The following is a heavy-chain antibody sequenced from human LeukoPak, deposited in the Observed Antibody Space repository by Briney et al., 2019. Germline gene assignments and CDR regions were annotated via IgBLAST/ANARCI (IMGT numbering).Heavy chain of an antibody. CDR2: IYYSGST. D-gene: IGHD2-2*02. CDR1: GGSISSYY. V-gene: IGHV4-59*08. J-gene: IGHJ5*02. Sequence: SETLSLTCTVSGGSISSYYWSWIRQPPGKGLEWIGYIYYSGSTNYNPSLKSRVTISVDTSKNQFSLKLSSVTAADTAVYYCARVGVDCSSTSCYTYWFDPWGQGTLVTVSS. CDR3: ARVGVDCSSTSCYTYWFDP.